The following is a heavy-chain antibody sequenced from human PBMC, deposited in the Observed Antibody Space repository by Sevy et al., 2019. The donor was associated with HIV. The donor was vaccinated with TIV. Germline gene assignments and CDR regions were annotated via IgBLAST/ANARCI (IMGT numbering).Heavy chain of an antibody. J-gene: IGHJ4*02. CDR3: ARDTRARGWIFYFGS. V-gene: IGHV4-59*01. Sequence: SETLSLTCTVSGGSISNYYWSWIRQSPGKGLEWIGYISYPGSTNYNPSLKSRLTISLDTSWNQFSLKLSSVTAADTAIYYCARDTRARGWIFYFGSWGQGTPVTVSS. D-gene: IGHD5-12*01. CDR2: ISYPGST. CDR1: GGSISNYY.